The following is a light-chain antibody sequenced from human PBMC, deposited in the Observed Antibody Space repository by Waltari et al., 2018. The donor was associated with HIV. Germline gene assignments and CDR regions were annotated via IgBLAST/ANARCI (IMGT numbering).Light chain of an antibody. V-gene: IGKV4-1*01. CDR3: QQYYSTPWT. CDR1: QSVLYSSNNKHH. CDR2: LAS. Sequence: DIVLTQSPDSLAVSLGERATINCKSSQSVLYSSNNKHHLVGYQQKLGQPPKLLIYLASTRESGVPDRFSGSGSGTDFTLTISSLQAEDEAVYYCQQYYSTPWTFGQGTKVEIK. J-gene: IGKJ1*01.